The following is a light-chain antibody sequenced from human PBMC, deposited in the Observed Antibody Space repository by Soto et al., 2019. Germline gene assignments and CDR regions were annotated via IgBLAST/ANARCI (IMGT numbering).Light chain of an antibody. CDR2: GAS. Sequence: PGERATLSCRASQNIKNNYLAWYQQKPGQAPRLLIRGASSRAAGLPDRFSGSGSGTAFTLTISRLEPEDFAVYYCPQYGSSPGTFGQGTKLEI. CDR3: PQYGSSPGT. J-gene: IGKJ2*01. V-gene: IGKV3-20*01. CDR1: QNIKNNY.